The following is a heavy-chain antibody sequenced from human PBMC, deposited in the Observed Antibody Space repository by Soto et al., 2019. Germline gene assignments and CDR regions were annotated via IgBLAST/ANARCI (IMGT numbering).Heavy chain of an antibody. Sequence: QITLNESGPTQVKPRQTLTLTCTFSGFSLTTSGAGVGWIRQSPGKAPEWLALIYWDDDKRYNPSLKSRLTITKDTSKNQVVLTMADLDPADTATYYCAHRVLRTVFGLVTTTAIYFDFWGQGTPVAVSS. J-gene: IGHJ4*02. CDR3: AHRVLRTVFGLVTTTAIYFDF. CDR1: GFSLTTSGAG. V-gene: IGHV2-5*02. CDR2: IYWDDDK. D-gene: IGHD3-3*01.